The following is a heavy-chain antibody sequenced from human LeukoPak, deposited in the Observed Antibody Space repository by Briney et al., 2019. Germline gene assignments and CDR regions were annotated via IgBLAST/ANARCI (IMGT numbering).Heavy chain of an antibody. V-gene: IGHV3-74*01. J-gene: IGHJ4*02. CDR3: ARVAAWDSSGYLFDY. CDR2: INSDGSST. Sequence: QAGGSLRLSCEASGFTFSAYAMTWVRQAPGKGLVWVSRINSDGSSTSYADSVKGRFTISREHAKNTLYLQMNSLRAEDTAVYYCARVAAWDSSGYLFDYWGQGTLVTVSS. D-gene: IGHD3-22*01. CDR1: GFTFSAYA.